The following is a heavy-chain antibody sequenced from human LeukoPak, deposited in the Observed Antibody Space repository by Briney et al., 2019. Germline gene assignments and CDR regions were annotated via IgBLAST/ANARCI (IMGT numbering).Heavy chain of an antibody. Sequence: PGGSLRLSCAASGFTFSSYSMNWVRQAPGKGLEWVSSISSSSYIYYADSVKGRFTISRDNAKNSLYLQMNSLRAEDTAVYYCARGRDGYIYDAFDIWGQGTMVTVSS. D-gene: IGHD5-24*01. CDR3: ARGRDGYIYDAFDI. J-gene: IGHJ3*02. V-gene: IGHV3-21*01. CDR1: GFTFSSYS. CDR2: ISSSSYI.